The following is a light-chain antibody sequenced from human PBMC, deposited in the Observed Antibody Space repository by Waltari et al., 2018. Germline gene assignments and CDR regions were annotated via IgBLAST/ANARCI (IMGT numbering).Light chain of an antibody. V-gene: IGKV3-11*01. CDR1: QSVTTY. J-gene: IGKJ5*01. Sequence: EIVLTQSPATLSLSPGDTATPSCRASQSVTTYLAWYQQKPSQAPRLLIYDASNRATGIPARFSASGSGTDFTLTISSLEPEDFAVYYCQQRSNWPITFGQGTRLEIK. CDR3: QQRSNWPIT. CDR2: DAS.